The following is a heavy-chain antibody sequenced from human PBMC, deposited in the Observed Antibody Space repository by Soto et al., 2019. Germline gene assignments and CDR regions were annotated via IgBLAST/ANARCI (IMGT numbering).Heavy chain of an antibody. CDR3: ARGVYCSSTSCYWGMDV. V-gene: IGHV4-34*01. J-gene: IGHJ6*02. CDR1: GGSFSGYY. D-gene: IGHD2-2*01. Sequence: SETLSLTFAVCGGSFSGYYWSWIRQPPGKGLEWIGEINHSGRTNYNPSLKSRVTISVDTSKNQFSLKLSSVTAADTAAYYCARGVYCSSTSCYWGMDVWGQGTTVT. CDR2: INHSGRT.